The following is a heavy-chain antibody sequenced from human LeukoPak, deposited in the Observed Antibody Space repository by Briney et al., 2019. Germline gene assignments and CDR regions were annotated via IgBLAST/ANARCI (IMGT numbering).Heavy chain of an antibody. CDR2: ISGSGGST. V-gene: IGHV3-23*01. D-gene: IGHD3-3*01. CDR1: GFTVSSNY. Sequence: QPGGSLRLSCAASGFTVSSNYMSWVRQAPGKGLEWVSAISGSGGSTYYADSVKGRFTISRDNSKNTLYLQMNSLRAEDTAVYYCAKDQTIFGVVTPFDYWGQGTLVTVSS. CDR3: AKDQTIFGVVTPFDY. J-gene: IGHJ4*02.